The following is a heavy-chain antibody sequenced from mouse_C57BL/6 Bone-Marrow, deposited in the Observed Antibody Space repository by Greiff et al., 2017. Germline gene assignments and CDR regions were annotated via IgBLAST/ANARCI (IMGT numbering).Heavy chain of an antibody. J-gene: IGHJ4*01. Sequence: VQLKESGAELAKPGASVKLSCKASGYTFTSYWMHWVKQRPGQGLEWIGEIDPSASYTNYNQKFKGKSTLTVDKSSSTAYMQLSSLTSEDSAVYYCARERGYAMDYWGQGTSVTVSS. CDR1: GYTFTSYW. V-gene: IGHV1-69*01. CDR2: IDPSASYT. CDR3: ARERGYAMDY.